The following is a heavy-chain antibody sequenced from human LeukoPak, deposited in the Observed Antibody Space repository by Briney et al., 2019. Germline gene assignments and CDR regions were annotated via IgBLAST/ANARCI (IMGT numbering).Heavy chain of an antibody. V-gene: IGHV4-4*07. CDR2: IYTSGNT. CDR3: VRGANVVTSYYYYYMDA. D-gene: IGHD2-21*02. Sequence: PSETLSLTCSVSGSSISYYYWSWIRQPAGKGLEYIGLIYTSGNTNYNPSLKSRVSMSVDTSKNQFSLTLSSVTAADTATYYCVRGANVVTSYYYYYMDAWGKGTTVTVSS. CDR1: GSSISYYY. J-gene: IGHJ6*03.